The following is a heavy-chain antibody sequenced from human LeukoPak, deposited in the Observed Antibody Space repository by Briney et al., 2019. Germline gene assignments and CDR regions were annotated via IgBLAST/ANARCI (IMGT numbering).Heavy chain of an antibody. CDR3: ARDWFDGDYDRFDY. V-gene: IGHV3-9*01. Sequence: GRSLRLSCAASGFTFDDYAMHWVRQAPGKGLEWVSGISWNSGSIGYADSVKGRFTISRDNAKNSLYLQMNSLRVEDTAVYYCARDWFDGDYDRFDYWGQGTLVTVSS. D-gene: IGHD4-17*01. CDR2: ISWNSGSI. J-gene: IGHJ4*02. CDR1: GFTFDDYA.